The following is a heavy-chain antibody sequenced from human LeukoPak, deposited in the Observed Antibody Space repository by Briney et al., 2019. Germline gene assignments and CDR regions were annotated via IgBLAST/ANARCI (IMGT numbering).Heavy chain of an antibody. J-gene: IGHJ6*04. CDR2: ISYDGSNT. D-gene: IGHD5-12*01. V-gene: IGHV3-30*04. CDR1: GFTFSTYA. CDR3: ARAERGGYSGYDYGMDL. Sequence: GGSLRLSCAASGFTFSTYAMHWVRQAPGKGLEWVAVISYDGSNTYYADSVKGRFTIPRDNSKNTLYLQMNSLRAEDTAVYYCARAERGGYSGYDYGMDLWGKGTTVTVPS.